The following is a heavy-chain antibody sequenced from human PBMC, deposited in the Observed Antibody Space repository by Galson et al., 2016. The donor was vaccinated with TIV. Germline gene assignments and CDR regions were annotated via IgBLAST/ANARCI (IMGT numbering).Heavy chain of an antibody. CDR1: GDSVSSNSAA. CDR3: ARATPSVFGIIMTLDS. Sequence: CAISGDSVSSNSAAWNWLRQSPSRGLEWLGGTFYRSKWYNDYAPSVKSRITINPDTSKNQFSLQLNSVTPEDTAVYYCARATPSVFGIIMTLDSWGQGTLVTFSS. D-gene: IGHD3-16*01. V-gene: IGHV6-1*01. J-gene: IGHJ4*02. CDR2: TFYRSKWYN.